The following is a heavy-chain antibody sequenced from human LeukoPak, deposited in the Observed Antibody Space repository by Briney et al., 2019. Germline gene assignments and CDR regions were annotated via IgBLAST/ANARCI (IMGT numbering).Heavy chain of an antibody. CDR3: ARSTLIAAEEFDY. CDR1: GFTFSSYG. CDR2: IWYDGSNK. V-gene: IGHV3-33*01. Sequence: GRSLRFSCAASGFTFSSYGMHWVRQAPGKGLEWVAVIWYDGSNKYYADSVKGRFTISRDNSKNTLYLQMNSLRAEDTAVYYCARSTLIAAEEFDYWGQGTLVTVSS. D-gene: IGHD6-13*01. J-gene: IGHJ4*02.